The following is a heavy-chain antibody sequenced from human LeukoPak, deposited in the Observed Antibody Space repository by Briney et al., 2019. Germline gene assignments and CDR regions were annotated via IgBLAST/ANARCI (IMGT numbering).Heavy chain of an antibody. CDR1: GYSISSGYY. CDR2: IYHSRST. CDR3: ARDTVTTLGYFDY. J-gene: IGHJ4*02. D-gene: IGHD4-11*01. V-gene: IGHV4-38-2*02. Sequence: SETLSLTCTVSGYSISSGYYWGWIRQPPGKGLEWIGSIYHSRSTYYNPSLKSRVTISVDTSRNQFSLKLSSVTAADTAVYYCARDTVTTLGYFDYWGQGTLVTVSS.